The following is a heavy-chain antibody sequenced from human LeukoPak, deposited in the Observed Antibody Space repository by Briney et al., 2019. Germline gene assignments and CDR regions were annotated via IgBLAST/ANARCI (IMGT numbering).Heavy chain of an antibody. V-gene: IGHV3-33*06. D-gene: IGHD6-13*01. Sequence: GGPLRLSCAASGFTFSNYGMHWVRHAPGKGLDGLAVMWYGGSYKYYADSVKGRFTISRDNSKTTLYLQMNSLRAEDSAAYYCAKVVQYTASTGTGLDYWGQGTLVTASS. CDR1: GFTFSNYG. CDR3: AKVVQYTASTGTGLDY. J-gene: IGHJ4*02. CDR2: MWYGGSYK.